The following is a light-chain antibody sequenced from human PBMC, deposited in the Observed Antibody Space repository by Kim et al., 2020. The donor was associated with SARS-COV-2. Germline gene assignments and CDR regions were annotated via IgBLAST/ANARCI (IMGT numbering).Light chain of an antibody. CDR2: DVN. Sequence: GQSITIACTGTSSDVGGYDYVSWYQQHPGKAPKLIISDVNKRPSGVSYRFAVSKSGNTASLTISGLQAEDDADYYCSSYTSSSTYVFGSGTKVTVL. CDR1: SSDVGGYDY. CDR3: SSYTSSSTYV. V-gene: IGLV2-14*03. J-gene: IGLJ1*01.